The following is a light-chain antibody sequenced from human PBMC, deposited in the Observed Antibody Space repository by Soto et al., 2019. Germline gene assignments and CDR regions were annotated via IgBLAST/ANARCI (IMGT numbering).Light chain of an antibody. CDR1: SGHSSYA. Sequence: QTVVTQSPSASASLGASVKLTCTLSSGHSSYAIAWHQQQPEKGPRYLVNLNSDGSHSKGDGIPDRFSGSSSGAERYLTISSLQSEDEADYYCQTWGTGIPVFGGGTKLTVL. V-gene: IGLV4-69*01. J-gene: IGLJ3*02. CDR3: QTWGTGIPV. CDR2: LNSDGSH.